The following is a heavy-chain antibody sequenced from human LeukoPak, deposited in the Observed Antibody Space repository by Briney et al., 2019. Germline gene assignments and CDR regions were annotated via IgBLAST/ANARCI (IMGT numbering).Heavy chain of an antibody. J-gene: IGHJ4*02. CDR3: AREGWDSGYPFDY. D-gene: IGHD3-22*01. V-gene: IGHV3-21*01. Sequence: GGSLRLSCAASGFTFSSYSMNWVRQAPGKGLEWVSSISSSSSYIYYADSVKGRSTVSRDNAKNSLYLQMNSLRAEDTAVYYCAREGWDSGYPFDYWGQGTLVTVSS. CDR2: ISSSSSYI. CDR1: GFTFSSYS.